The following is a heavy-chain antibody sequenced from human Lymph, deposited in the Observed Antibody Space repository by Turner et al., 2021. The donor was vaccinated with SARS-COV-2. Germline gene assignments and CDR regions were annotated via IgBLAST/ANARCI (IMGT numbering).Heavy chain of an antibody. J-gene: IGHJ1*01. CDR3: GVGPTRWYFQH. Sequence: QPQLQESGPGLAKPSETLSLTCTVSGGSISSSSYYWGWIRQPPGKGLEWIGNFFYSGNTYYNPSLKSRVTISEDTSKNQFSLKLTSVTAADTAVYYCGVGPTRWYFQHWGQGTLVTVSS. D-gene: IGHD1-26*01. CDR1: GGSISSSSYY. V-gene: IGHV4-39*01. CDR2: FFYSGNT.